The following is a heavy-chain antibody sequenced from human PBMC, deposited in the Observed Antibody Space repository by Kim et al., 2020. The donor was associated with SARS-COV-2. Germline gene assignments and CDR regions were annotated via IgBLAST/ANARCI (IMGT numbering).Heavy chain of an antibody. CDR2: INHSGST. J-gene: IGHJ6*02. Sequence: SETLSLTCAVYGGSFSGYYWSWIRQPPGKGLEWIGEINHSGSTNYNPSLKSRVTISVDTSKNQFSLKLSSVTAADTAVYYCARVRGGTTVVTLGLGYYYYYGMDVWGQGTTVTVSS. CDR1: GGSFSGYY. D-gene: IGHD4-17*01. V-gene: IGHV4-34*01. CDR3: ARVRGGTTVVTLGLGYYYYYGMDV.